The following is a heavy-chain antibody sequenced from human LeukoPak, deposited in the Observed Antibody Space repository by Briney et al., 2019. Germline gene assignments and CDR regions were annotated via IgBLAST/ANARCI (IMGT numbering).Heavy chain of an antibody. D-gene: IGHD6-19*01. V-gene: IGHV4-59*08. CDR1: GISFSNYY. CDR2: IYYSGST. CDR3: ARVGSSGWSDY. Sequence: PSETLSLTCTVSGISFSNYYWSWIRQPPGKGLEWIGYIYYSGSTNYNPSLKSRVTIQIHHSKNQFSLNAGSVNDADKAVYYCARVGSSGWSDYWGQGTLVTVSS. J-gene: IGHJ4*02.